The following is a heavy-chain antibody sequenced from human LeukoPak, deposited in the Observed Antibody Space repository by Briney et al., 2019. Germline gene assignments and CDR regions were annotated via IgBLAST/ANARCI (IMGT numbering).Heavy chain of an antibody. CDR2: ISGSGGNT. J-gene: IGHJ6*02. V-gene: IGHV3-23*01. Sequence: GGSLRLSCAASGFPFGTYAMNWVRQAPGRGLEWVSTISGSGGNTFYADSVRGRFSISRDNSRNTLHLQMNSLRPEDTAVYYCAKDIAMVRGVKDYYYGLDVWGQGTTVTVSS. D-gene: IGHD3-10*01. CDR3: AKDIAMVRGVKDYYYGLDV. CDR1: GFPFGTYA.